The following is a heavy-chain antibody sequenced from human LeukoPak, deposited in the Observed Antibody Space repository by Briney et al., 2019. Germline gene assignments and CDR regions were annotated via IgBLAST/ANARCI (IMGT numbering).Heavy chain of an antibody. CDR1: GFSFSSYA. J-gene: IGHJ4*02. D-gene: IGHD6-19*01. CDR3: AKDSSGWSRDY. V-gene: IGHV3-23*01. CDR2: ISGSGVST. Sequence: GGSLRLSCAASGFSFSSYAMSWVRQAPGKGLEWVSAISGSGVSTYYADSVKGRFTISRDNSKNTLYLQMNSLRAEDTAVYYCAKDSSGWSRDYWGQGTLVTVSS.